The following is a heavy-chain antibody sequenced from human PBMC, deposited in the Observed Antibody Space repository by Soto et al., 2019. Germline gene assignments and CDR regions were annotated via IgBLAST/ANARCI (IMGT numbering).Heavy chain of an antibody. Sequence: ARTLTITCPVTRNGITIPSVGWIRQPPGKGLEWIGYIYYSGSTNYNPSLKSRVTISVDTSKNQFSLKLSSVTAADTAVYYCARRYGGNLDYWGQGTLVTVS. CDR2: IYYSGST. D-gene: IGHD1-26*01. CDR3: ARRYGGNLDY. V-gene: IGHV4-59*08. CDR1: RNGITIPS. J-gene: IGHJ4*02.